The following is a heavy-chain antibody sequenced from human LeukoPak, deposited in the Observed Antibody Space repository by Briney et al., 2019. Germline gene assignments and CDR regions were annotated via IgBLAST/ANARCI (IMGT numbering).Heavy chain of an antibody. CDR2: IYRGGPT. V-gene: IGHV3-66*01. Sequence: TGGSLRLSCAASGLTVSSNYMSWVRQAPGKGLEWVSVIYRGGPTYYADSVKGRFTISRDNSKNTLYLQMNSLRAEDTAVYYCARDSYVDSEAVRWFDPWGQGTVVTVSS. CDR1: GLTVSSNY. D-gene: IGHD4-17*01. J-gene: IGHJ5*02. CDR3: ARDSYVDSEAVRWFDP.